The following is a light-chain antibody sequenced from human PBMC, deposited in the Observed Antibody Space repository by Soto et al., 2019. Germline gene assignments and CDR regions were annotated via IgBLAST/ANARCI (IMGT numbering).Light chain of an antibody. J-gene: IGKJ1*01. CDR2: GAS. V-gene: IGKV3-20*01. Sequence: EIVLTQSPGTLSLSPGERATLSCSASQSVASSSIAWYQQRLGQAPRLLIYGASNRATGIPDRFSGSGSGTDFTLTFSRLDPEDFAVYYCQHYGGSQGTFGQGTKVEIK. CDR3: QHYGGSQGT. CDR1: QSVASSS.